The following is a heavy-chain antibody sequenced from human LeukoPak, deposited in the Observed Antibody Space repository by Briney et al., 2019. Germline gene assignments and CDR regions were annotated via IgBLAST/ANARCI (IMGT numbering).Heavy chain of an antibody. CDR2: MNPNSGNT. CDR1: GYTFTSYD. J-gene: IGHJ4*02. V-gene: IGHV1-8*01. D-gene: IGHD6-19*01. CDR3: ARVFSIAVAGTLGY. Sequence: ASVKVSCTASGYTFTSYDINWVRQATGQGLEWMGWMNPNSGNTGYAQKFQGRVTMTRNTSISTAYMELSSLRSEDTAVYYCARVFSIAVAGTLGYWGQGTLVTVSS.